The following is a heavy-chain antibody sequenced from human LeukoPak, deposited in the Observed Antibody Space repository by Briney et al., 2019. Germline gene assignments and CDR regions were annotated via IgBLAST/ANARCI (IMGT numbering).Heavy chain of an antibody. CDR3: ARHVGIHLWSLYFDY. J-gene: IGHJ4*02. CDR2: IYSSGSN. D-gene: IGHD5-18*01. Sequence: KPSETLSFTCIVSGGSISSYYWSWIRQLPGKGLEWIGYIYSSGSNDYNPSLKSRVTISLDTSNHQFSLKLTSVTAADTAVYYCARHVGIHLWSLYFDYWGQGSLVTVSS. CDR1: GGSISSYY. V-gene: IGHV4-59*08.